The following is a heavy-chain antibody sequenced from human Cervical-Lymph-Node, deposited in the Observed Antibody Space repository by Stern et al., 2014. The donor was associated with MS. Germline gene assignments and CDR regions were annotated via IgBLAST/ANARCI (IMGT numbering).Heavy chain of an antibody. D-gene: IGHD2-2*01. J-gene: IGHJ6*02. CDR1: GGSMKSRSYY. Sequence: QVQLVESGPGLVKPSGTLSLTCTISGGSMKSRSYYWVWIRQPPGKGLEWIGSVYYDGSTYYNPSLTSRVTISADTSKNQFSLQLSSATAADTAVYYCARSQDIVVVSAATVEGYYYFGMDVWGQGTTVTVSS. CDR2: VYYDGST. V-gene: IGHV4-39*01. CDR3: ARSQDIVVVSAATVEGYYYFGMDV.